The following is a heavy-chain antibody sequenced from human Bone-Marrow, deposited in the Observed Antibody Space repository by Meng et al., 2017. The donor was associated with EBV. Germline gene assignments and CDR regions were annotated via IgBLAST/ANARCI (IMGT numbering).Heavy chain of an antibody. D-gene: IGHD2-2*01. Sequence: HVQRVQAWSELTSTGASVSLPCKASGYNCTSHAMKLVRQAPEQGLEWKGWSDANTGNPTYSQGFTGRFVFSLDTSVSTAYLQVSSLKAEDTAVYYCARERDKYQLLPGYYYYYGMDVWGQGTTVTVSS. CDR1: GYNCTSHA. CDR2: SDANTGNP. J-gene: IGHJ6*02. CDR3: ARERDKYQLLPGYYYYYGMDV. V-gene: IGHV7-4-1*02.